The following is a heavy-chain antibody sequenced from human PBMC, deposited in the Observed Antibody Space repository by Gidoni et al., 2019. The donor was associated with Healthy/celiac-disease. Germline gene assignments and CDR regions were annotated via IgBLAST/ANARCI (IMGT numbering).Heavy chain of an antibody. CDR2: ISSSSSYI. Sequence: SISSSSSYIYYADSVKGRFTISRDNAKNSLYLQMNSLRAEDTAVYYCARNDYGHSTATDYWGQGTLVTVSS. CDR3: ARNDYGHSTATDY. J-gene: IGHJ4*02. V-gene: IGHV3-21*01. D-gene: IGHD4-17*01.